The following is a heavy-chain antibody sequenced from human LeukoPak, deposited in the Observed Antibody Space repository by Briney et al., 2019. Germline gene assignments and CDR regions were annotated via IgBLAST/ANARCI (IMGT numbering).Heavy chain of an antibody. D-gene: IGHD1-7*01. CDR2: ISYDGSNK. J-gene: IGHJ4*02. CDR3: ARAVTGWNYWSSIRGQRTELDY. V-gene: IGHV3-30*04. CDR1: GFTFSSYA. Sequence: GGSLRLSCAASGFTFSSYAMHWVRQAPGKGLEWVAVISYDGSNKYYADSVKGRFTISRDNSKNTLYLQMNSLRAEDTAVYYCARAVTGWNYWSSIRGQRTELDYWGQGTLVTVSS.